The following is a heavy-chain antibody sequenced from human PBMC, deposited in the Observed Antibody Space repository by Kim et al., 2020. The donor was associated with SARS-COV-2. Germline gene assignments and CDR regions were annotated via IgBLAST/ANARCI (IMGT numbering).Heavy chain of an antibody. Sequence: SETLSLTCTVSGGSISSSSYYWGWIRQPPGKGLEWIGSIYYSGSTYYNPSLKSRVTISVDTSKNQFSLKLSSVTAADTAVYYCARVRYLWFGELKGFDPWGQGTLVTVSS. CDR2: IYYSGST. D-gene: IGHD3-10*01. V-gene: IGHV4-39*07. CDR1: GGSISSSSYY. J-gene: IGHJ5*02. CDR3: ARVRYLWFGELKGFDP.